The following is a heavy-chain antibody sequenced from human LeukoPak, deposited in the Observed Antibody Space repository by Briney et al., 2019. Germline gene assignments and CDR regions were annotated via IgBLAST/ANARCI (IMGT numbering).Heavy chain of an antibody. V-gene: IGHV3-21*01. CDR3: ARGSGRIVEVVAATPVDY. J-gene: IGHJ4*02. CDR2: ISSSSSYI. CDR1: GFTFSSYS. Sequence: GGSLRLSCAASGFTFSSYSMNWVRRAPGKGLEWVSSISSSSSYIYYADSVKGRFTISRDSAKNSLYLQMNSLRAEDTAVYYCARGSGRIVEVVAATPVDYWGQGTLVTVSS. D-gene: IGHD2-15*01.